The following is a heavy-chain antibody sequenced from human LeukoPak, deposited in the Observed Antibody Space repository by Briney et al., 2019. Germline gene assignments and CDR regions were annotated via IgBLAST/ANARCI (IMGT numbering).Heavy chain of an antibody. V-gene: IGHV6-1*01. J-gene: IGHJ3*02. CDR1: GVSVSSNSDA. Sequence: SQTLSLTCTISGVSVSSNSDAWNWIRQSPSRGLEWLGRTYYRSNWYFDYAQSVKSRITINADTSKNQFSLLLNSVTPDDTAVYYCAGHITISHDTFDTWGQGTMITVSS. CDR3: AGHITISHDTFDT. CDR2: TYYRSNWYF.